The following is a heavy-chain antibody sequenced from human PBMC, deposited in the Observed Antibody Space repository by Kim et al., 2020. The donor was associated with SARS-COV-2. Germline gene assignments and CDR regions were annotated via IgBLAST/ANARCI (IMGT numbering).Heavy chain of an antibody. CDR3: AKAVGRKYFDY. J-gene: IGHJ4*02. D-gene: IGHD1-26*01. CDR1: GFTFSSYP. Sequence: GGSLRLSCAAPGFTFSSYPMSWVRQAPGKGLEWVSGFSSGGGTNYADSVKGRFTISRDNSKNTLYLQMNSLRAEDTAIYYCAKAVGRKYFDYWGQGTLVTVSS. V-gene: IGHV3-23*01. CDR2: FSSGGGT.